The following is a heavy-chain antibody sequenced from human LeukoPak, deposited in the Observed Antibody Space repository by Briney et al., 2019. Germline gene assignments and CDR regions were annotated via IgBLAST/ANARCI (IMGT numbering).Heavy chain of an antibody. Sequence: SETLSLTCTVSGGSISSGDYYWSWIRQPPGKGLEWTGYIYYSGSTYYNPSLKSRVTISVDTSKNQFSLKLSSVTAADTAVYYCARARGYSYGPGLDYWGQGTLVTVSS. V-gene: IGHV4-30-4*01. CDR1: GGSISSGDYY. J-gene: IGHJ4*02. CDR3: ARARGYSYGPGLDY. CDR2: IYYSGST. D-gene: IGHD5-18*01.